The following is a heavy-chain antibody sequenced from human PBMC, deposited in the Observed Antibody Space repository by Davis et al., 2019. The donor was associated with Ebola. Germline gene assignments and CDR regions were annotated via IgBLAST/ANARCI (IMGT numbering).Heavy chain of an antibody. CDR3: ARTHDSSGLFLFDY. J-gene: IGHJ4*02. CDR1: GFSLTTMDMR. CDR2: IDWNDNT. D-gene: IGHD3-22*01. Sequence: SGPTLVKHTQTLTLTCTFSGFSLTTMDMRVSWIRQPPGKALEWLARIDWNDNTFYNPSLKTRLSISKDTSKNQVVLTMTNMDPEDTATYYCARTHDSSGLFLFDYWGQGALVTVSS. V-gene: IGHV2-70*04.